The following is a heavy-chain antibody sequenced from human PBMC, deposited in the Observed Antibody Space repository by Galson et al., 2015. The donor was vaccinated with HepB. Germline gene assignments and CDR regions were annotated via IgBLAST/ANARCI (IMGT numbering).Heavy chain of an antibody. J-gene: IGHJ4*02. Sequence: ETLSLTCTVSGYSISSGYYWGWIRQPPGKGLEWIGSIYHSGSTYYNPSLKSRVTISVDTSKNQFSLRLSSVTAADTAVYYCARGHDVLRYFDWLLPFDYWGQGTLVTVSS. CDR3: ARGHDVLRYFDWLLPFDY. D-gene: IGHD3-9*01. CDR2: IYHSGST. V-gene: IGHV4-38-2*02. CDR1: GYSISSGYY.